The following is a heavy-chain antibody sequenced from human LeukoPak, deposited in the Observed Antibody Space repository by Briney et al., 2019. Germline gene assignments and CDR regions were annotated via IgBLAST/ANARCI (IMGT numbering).Heavy chain of an antibody. Sequence: PSQTLSLTCTVSGGSISSGSYYWSWIRQPAGKGLEWVGRIYTSGSTYYNPSLKSRVTISVDTSKNQFSLKLTSATAADTAVYYCARRYSSGWYNWFDPWGQGTLVTVSS. CDR2: IYTSGST. CDR3: ARRYSSGWYNWFDP. J-gene: IGHJ5*02. D-gene: IGHD6-19*01. V-gene: IGHV4-61*02. CDR1: GGSISSGSYY.